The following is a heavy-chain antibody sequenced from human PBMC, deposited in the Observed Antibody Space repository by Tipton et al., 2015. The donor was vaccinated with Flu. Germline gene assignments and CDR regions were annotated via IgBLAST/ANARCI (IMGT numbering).Heavy chain of an antibody. Sequence: TLSLTCAVYGGSFSGYYWSWIRQPPGKGLEWIGEINHSGSTNYNPSLKSRVTISVDTSKNQFSLKLSSVTAADTAVYYCARDSRIAAALDDMANVGFDIWGQGTMVTVSS. CDR1: GGSFSGYY. V-gene: IGHV4-34*01. CDR2: INHSGST. D-gene: IGHD6-13*01. J-gene: IGHJ3*02. CDR3: ARDSRIAAALDDMANVGFDI.